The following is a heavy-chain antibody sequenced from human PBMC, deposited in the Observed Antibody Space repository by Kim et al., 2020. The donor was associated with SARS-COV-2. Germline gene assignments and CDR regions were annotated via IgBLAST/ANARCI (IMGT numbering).Heavy chain of an antibody. CDR2: ISGNALST. Sequence: GGSLRLSCAASGFTFSSYAMSWVRQAPGKGLEWVSSISGNALSTYYADSVRGRFTISRDNSMNTLDLQMDSLRADDTALYYCAKDLWYDLLAGSPPGYWGQGTLVTVSS. V-gene: IGHV3-23*01. CDR3: AKDLWYDLLAGSPPGY. D-gene: IGHD3-9*01. CDR1: GFTFSSYA. J-gene: IGHJ4*02.